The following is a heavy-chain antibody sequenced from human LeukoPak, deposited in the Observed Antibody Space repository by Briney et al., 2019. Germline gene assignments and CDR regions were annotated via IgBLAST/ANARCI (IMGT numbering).Heavy chain of an antibody. Sequence: SETLSLTCTVSGGSISSSSYYWGWIRQPPGKGLEWIGSIYYSGSTYYNPSLKSRVTISVDTSKNQFSLKLSSVTAADTAVYYCARQRDVGCSSIGCYGHGAFDIWGQGTVVTVSS. CDR2: IYYSGST. CDR1: GGSISSSSYY. D-gene: IGHD2-2*01. CDR3: ARQRDVGCSSIGCYGHGAFDI. V-gene: IGHV4-39*01. J-gene: IGHJ3*02.